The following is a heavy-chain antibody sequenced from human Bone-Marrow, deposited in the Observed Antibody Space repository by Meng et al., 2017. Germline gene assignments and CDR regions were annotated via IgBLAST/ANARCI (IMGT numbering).Heavy chain of an antibody. V-gene: IGHV1-18*01. J-gene: IGHJ4*02. Sequence: ASVKVSCKASGYSFSRFGINWVRQAPGQGLEWMGWISAYNGNTNYAQKLQGRVTMTTDKSTSTAYMELSSLRSEDTAVYYCARDYGDYRNQDWGQGKLVTGAS. CDR1: GYSFSRFG. CDR2: ISAYNGNT. CDR3: ARDYGDYRNQD. D-gene: IGHD4-17*01.